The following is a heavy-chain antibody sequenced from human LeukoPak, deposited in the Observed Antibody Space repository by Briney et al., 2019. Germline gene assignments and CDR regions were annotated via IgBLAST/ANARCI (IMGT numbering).Heavy chain of an antibody. CDR1: GFTFSSYR. J-gene: IGHJ4*02. V-gene: IGHV4-38-2*01. Sequence: GSLRLSCAASGFTFSSYRMNWVRQAPGKGLEWIGSIYHSGSTYYNPSLKSRVTISVDTSKNQFSLKLSSVTAADTAVYYCARRPGYYFDYWGQGTLVTVSS. CDR3: ARRPGYYFDY. CDR2: IYHSGST.